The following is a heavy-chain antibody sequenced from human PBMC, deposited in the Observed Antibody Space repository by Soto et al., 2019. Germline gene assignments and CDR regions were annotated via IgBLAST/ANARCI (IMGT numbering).Heavy chain of an antibody. V-gene: IGHV4-59*01. D-gene: IGHD2-2*02. CDR3: ARGGVVVPAAINYYYYYGMDV. CDR2: IYYSGST. Sequence: SETLSLTCTVSGGSISSYYWSWIRQPPGKGLEWIGYIYYSGSTNYNPSLKSRVTISVDTSKNQFSLKLSSVTAADTAVYYCARGGVVVPAAINYYYYYGMDVWGQGTTVTVPS. CDR1: GGSISSYY. J-gene: IGHJ6*02.